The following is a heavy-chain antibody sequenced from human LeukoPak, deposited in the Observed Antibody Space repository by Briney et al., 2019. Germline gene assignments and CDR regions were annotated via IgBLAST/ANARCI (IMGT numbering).Heavy chain of an antibody. CDR1: GFTFSSYA. D-gene: IGHD6-19*01. CDR3: ARDDPALSFRYSSGWQFDY. Sequence: PGGSLRLSCAASGFTFSSYAMHWVRQAPGKGLEWVAVISYDGSNKYYADSVKGRFTISRDNSKNTLYLQMNSLRAEDTAVYYCARDDPALSFRYSSGWQFDYWGQGTLVTVSS. V-gene: IGHV3-30*14. CDR2: ISYDGSNK. J-gene: IGHJ4*02.